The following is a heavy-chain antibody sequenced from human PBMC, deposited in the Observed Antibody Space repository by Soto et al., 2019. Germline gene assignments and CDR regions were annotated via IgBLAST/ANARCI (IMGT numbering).Heavy chain of an antibody. CDR3: ARHLPYCGGDCYSLDY. V-gene: IGHV4-34*12. CDR2: IFYSGTT. D-gene: IGHD2-21*02. CDR1: GGSFSVYY. J-gene: IGHJ4*02. Sequence: PSETLSLTCAVYGGSFSVYYCSWLRQSPGKGLEWIGSIFYSGTTYYNPSLKSRVTISVDTSKNQFSLKLSSVTAADTAVYYCARHLPYCGGDCYSLDYWGQGTLVTVSS.